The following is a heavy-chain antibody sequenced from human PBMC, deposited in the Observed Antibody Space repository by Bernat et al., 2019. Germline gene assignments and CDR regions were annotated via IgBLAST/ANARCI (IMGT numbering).Heavy chain of an antibody. CDR1: GGTFSSYA. D-gene: IGHD3-22*01. CDR3: ARGSFIRDYYDSSGRSDAFDI. CDR2: IIPIFGTA. V-gene: IGHV1-69*01. Sequence: QVQLVQSGAEVKKPGSSVKVSCKASGGTFSSYAISWVRQVPGQGLEWMGGIIPIFGTANYAQKFQGRVTITADESTSTAYMELSSLRSEDTAVYYCARGSFIRDYYDSSGRSDAFDIWGQGTMVTVSS. J-gene: IGHJ3*02.